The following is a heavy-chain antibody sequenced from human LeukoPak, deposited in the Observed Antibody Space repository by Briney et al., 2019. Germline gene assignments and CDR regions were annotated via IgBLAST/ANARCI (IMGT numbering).Heavy chain of an antibody. CDR2: IYNSGNT. J-gene: IGHJ6*02. CDR1: GDSMNNYY. V-gene: IGHV4-59*08. Sequence: SETLSLTCTVSGDSMNNYYWNWIRQSPGKGLEWIGYIYNSGNTNYNPSLKSRVTMSVDTSKNQFSLSLNSVTAADTAVYYCARLRWRYYGLDVWGQGTTVTVSS. D-gene: IGHD4-23*01. CDR3: ARLRWRYYGLDV.